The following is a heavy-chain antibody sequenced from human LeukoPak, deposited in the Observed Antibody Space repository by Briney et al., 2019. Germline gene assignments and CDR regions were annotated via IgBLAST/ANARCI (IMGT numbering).Heavy chain of an antibody. CDR3: ARDWRNKYSNSYSRGEWYFDL. D-gene: IGHD6-13*01. CDR1: GGSFSGYY. Sequence: PSETLSLTCAVYGGSFSGYYWSWIRQPPGKGLEWIGEINHSGSTNYNPFLKSRVTISVDTSKNQFSLKLSSVTAADTAVYYCARDWRNKYSNSYSRGEWYFDLWGRGTLVTVSS. V-gene: IGHV4-34*01. J-gene: IGHJ2*01. CDR2: INHSGST.